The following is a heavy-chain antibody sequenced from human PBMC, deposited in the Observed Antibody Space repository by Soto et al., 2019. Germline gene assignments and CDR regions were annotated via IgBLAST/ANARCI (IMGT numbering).Heavy chain of an antibody. J-gene: IGHJ4*02. CDR3: AKDAYYYDSSGYATDY. D-gene: IGHD3-22*01. CDR2: ISGSGGST. V-gene: IGHV3-23*01. Sequence: PGGSLRLSCAASGFTFSSYAMSWVRQAPGKGLEWVSAISGSGGSTYYADSVKGRFTISRDNPKNTLYLQMNSLRAEDTAVYYCAKDAYYYDSSGYATDYWGQGTLVTVSS. CDR1: GFTFSSYA.